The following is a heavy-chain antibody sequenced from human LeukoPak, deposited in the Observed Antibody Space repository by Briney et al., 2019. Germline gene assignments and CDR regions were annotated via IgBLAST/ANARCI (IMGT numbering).Heavy chain of an antibody. Sequence: PGGSLRLSCAASGFTVSSNYMSWVRQAPGKGLEWVSVIYSGGSTYYADSVKGRFTISRDNSKNTLYLQMNNLRAEGTAVYYCARDHGGLDAFDIWGQGTMVTVSS. D-gene: IGHD3-16*01. CDR1: GFTVSSNY. J-gene: IGHJ3*02. CDR2: IYSGGST. CDR3: ARDHGGLDAFDI. V-gene: IGHV3-53*01.